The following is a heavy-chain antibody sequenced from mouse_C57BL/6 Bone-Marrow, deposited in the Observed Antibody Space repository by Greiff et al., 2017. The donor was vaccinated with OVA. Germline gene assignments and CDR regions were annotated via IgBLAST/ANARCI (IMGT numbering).Heavy chain of an antibody. D-gene: IGHD1-1*01. J-gene: IGHJ3*01. V-gene: IGHV5-17*01. CDR2: ISSGSSTI. Sequence: EVHLVESGGGLVKPGGSLKLSCAASGFTFSDYGMHWVRQAPEKGLEWVAYISSGSSTIYYADTVKGRFTISRENAKNTLFLQMTSLRSEDTAMYYCARSTVVPFAYWGQGTLVTVSA. CDR3: ARSTVVPFAY. CDR1: GFTFSDYG.